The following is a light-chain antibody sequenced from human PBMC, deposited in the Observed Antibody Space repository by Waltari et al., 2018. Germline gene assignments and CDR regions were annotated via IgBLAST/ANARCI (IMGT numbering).Light chain of an antibody. CDR1: QSLFYSSTKKNS. J-gene: IGKJ2*01. Sequence: DIVMTQSPDSLAVSLGERATINCTSSQSLFYSSTKKNSLAWYQQKPGQPPKLFIYWASARESGVPDRFSGSGYGTDFTLTISTLQAEDVAVYYCQQYYDIPYTFGRGKKLAIQ. CDR2: WAS. CDR3: QQYYDIPYT. V-gene: IGKV4-1*01.